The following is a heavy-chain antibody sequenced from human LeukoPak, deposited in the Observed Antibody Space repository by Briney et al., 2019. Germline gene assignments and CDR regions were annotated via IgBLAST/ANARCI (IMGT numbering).Heavy chain of an antibody. CDR2: ISGSGGST. J-gene: IGHJ4*02. V-gene: IGHV3-23*01. Sequence: GGSLSLACAASGFTLSSYAMSWVRQAPGKGLEWVSAISGSGGSTYYADSVKGRFTSSRDNSKNTLYLQMNSLRAEDTAVYYCAKGSPHYYDSSGYYPSGRFDYWGQGTLVTVSS. CDR1: GFTLSSYA. CDR3: AKGSPHYYDSSGYYPSGRFDY. D-gene: IGHD3-22*01.